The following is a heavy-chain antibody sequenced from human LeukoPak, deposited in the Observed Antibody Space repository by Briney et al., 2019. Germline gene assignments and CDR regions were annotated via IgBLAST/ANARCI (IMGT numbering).Heavy chain of an antibody. CDR1: GYTFTSYY. V-gene: IGHV1-46*01. Sequence: ASVKVSCKASGYTFTSYYIHWVRQAPGQGLEWMGISNPSGGSTKNAQRFQGGVTMTSDTSTSTVYLELSSLRSEDTAVYYCTREAGYGDFDYWGQGTLVTVSS. CDR3: TREAGYGDFDY. J-gene: IGHJ4*02. CDR2: SNPSGGST. D-gene: IGHD4-17*01.